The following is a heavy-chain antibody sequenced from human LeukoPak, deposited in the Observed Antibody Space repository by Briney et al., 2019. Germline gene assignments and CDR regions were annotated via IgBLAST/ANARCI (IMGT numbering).Heavy chain of an antibody. CDR1: GGSISSGGYS. V-gene: IGHV4-30-2*01. D-gene: IGHD5-18*01. Sequence: PSQTLSLTCAVSGGSISSGGYSWSWIRQPPGKGLEWIGYIYHSGSTYYNPSLKSRVTISADRSKNQFSLKLSSVTAADTAVYYCARETDTAIDYWGQGTLVTVSS. J-gene: IGHJ4*02. CDR2: IYHSGST. CDR3: ARETDTAIDY.